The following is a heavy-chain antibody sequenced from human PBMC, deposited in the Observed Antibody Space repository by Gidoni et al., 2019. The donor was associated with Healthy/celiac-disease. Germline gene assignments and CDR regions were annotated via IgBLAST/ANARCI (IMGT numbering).Heavy chain of an antibody. CDR3: ASDYGDYGTPFDY. V-gene: IGHV1-69*04. CDR1: GGTFSSYA. CDR2: IIPIFGIA. Sequence: QLVQSGAEVKKPGSSVKVSCKASGGTFSSYAISWVRQAPGQGLEWMGRIIPIFGIANYAQKLQGRVTITADKSTSTAYMELSSLRSEDTAVYYCASDYGDYGTPFDYWGQGTLVTVSS. D-gene: IGHD4-17*01. J-gene: IGHJ4*02.